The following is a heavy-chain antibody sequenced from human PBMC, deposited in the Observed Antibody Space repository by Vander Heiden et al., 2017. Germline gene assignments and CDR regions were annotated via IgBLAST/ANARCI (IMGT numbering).Heavy chain of an antibody. Sequence: QGQLVESGGGVVQPGRSLRLSCAASGFSFSSSGMPWRRQAPGKGLEWVAVISYDGSNKYYADSVKGRFTISRDNSKNTLYLQMNSLGAEDTAVYYCAKWRGSSRYFDYWGQGTLVTVSS. V-gene: IGHV3-30*18. CDR3: AKWRGSSRYFDY. CDR2: ISYDGSNK. J-gene: IGHJ4*02. D-gene: IGHD6-13*01. CDR1: GFSFSSSG.